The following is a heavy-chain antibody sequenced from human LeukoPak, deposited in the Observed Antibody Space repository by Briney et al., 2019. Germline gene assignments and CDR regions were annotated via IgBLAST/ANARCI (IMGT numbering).Heavy chain of an antibody. Sequence: AETLSLTCADYGGSFSGYYWSWSRQPPGKGVEWIGEINHSGRTNYNPSLKSRVTISVDTSKNQFSLKLSSVTAADTAVYYCARAGDSSGYSDYWGQGSLVTVSS. CDR2: INHSGRT. V-gene: IGHV4-34*01. J-gene: IGHJ4*02. CDR1: GGSFSGYY. CDR3: ARAGDSSGYSDY. D-gene: IGHD3-22*01.